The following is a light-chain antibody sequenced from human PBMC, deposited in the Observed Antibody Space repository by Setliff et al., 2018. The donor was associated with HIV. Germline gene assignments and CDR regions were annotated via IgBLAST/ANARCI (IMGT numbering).Light chain of an antibody. V-gene: IGLV2-8*01. CDR3: CSYGRGDIWI. J-gene: IGLJ2*01. CDR2: EVT. CDR1: SSDVGGHEH. Sequence: QSALTQPPSASGSPGQSVTISCTGTSSDVGGHEHVSWYQQNPGEVPKLLIFEVTRRPSGISDRFSASKSGNTASLTISGLQTEDEADYYCCSYGRGDIWIFGGGTKVTVL.